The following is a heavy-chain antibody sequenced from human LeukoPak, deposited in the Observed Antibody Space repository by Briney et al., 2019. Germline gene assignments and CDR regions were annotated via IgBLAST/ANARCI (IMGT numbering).Heavy chain of an antibody. J-gene: IGHJ4*02. CDR2: INHSGST. CDR3: AGGRIQLWLRHAYYFDY. V-gene: IGHV4-34*08. Sequence: GSLRLSCAASGFIFSNYAMSWVRQAPGKGLEWIGEINHSGSTNYNPSLKSRVTISVDTSKNQFSLKLSSVTAADTAVYYCAGGRIQLWLRHAYYFDYWGQGTLVTVSS. D-gene: IGHD5-18*01. CDR1: GFIFSNYA.